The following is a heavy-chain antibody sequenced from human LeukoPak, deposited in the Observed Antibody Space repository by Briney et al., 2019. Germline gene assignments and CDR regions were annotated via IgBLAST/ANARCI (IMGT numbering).Heavy chain of an antibody. CDR1: GYTFTSYD. V-gene: IGHV1-8*01. CDR3: ARAYYYRDPGNWFDP. D-gene: IGHD3-10*01. Sequence: ASVKVSCKASGYTFTSYDINWVRQATGQGLEWMGWMNPNSGTTGYAQKFQGRVTMTRNTSISTAYMELSSLRSEDTAVYYCARAYYYRDPGNWFDPWGQGTLVTVSS. CDR2: MNPNSGTT. J-gene: IGHJ5*02.